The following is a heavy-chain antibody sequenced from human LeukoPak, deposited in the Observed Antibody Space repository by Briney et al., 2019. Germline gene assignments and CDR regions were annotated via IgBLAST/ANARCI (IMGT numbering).Heavy chain of an antibody. J-gene: IGHJ6*03. CDR1: GYTFTSYD. V-gene: IGHV1-8*03. CDR3: ARGRSSMVRGYYYYYMDV. D-gene: IGHD3-10*01. CDR2: MNPNSGNT. Sequence: GASVKVSCKASGYTFTSYDINWVRQATGQGLEWMGWMNPNSGNTGYAQKFQGRVTITRNTSISTAYMELSSLRSEDTAVYYCARGRSSMVRGYYYYYMDVWGKGTTVTVSS.